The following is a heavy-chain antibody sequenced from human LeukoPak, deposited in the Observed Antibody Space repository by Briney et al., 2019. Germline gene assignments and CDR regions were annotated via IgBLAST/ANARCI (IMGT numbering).Heavy chain of an antibody. Sequence: SETLSLTCTVSGGSISSGGYYWSWIRPHPGKGLEWIGYIYYSGSTYYNPSLKSRVTISVDTSKNQFSLKLSSVTAADTAVYYCASITPRGESSGFDYWGQGTLVTVSS. J-gene: IGHJ4*02. D-gene: IGHD3-16*01. CDR2: IYYSGST. CDR3: ASITPRGESSGFDY. V-gene: IGHV4-31*03. CDR1: GGSISSGGYY.